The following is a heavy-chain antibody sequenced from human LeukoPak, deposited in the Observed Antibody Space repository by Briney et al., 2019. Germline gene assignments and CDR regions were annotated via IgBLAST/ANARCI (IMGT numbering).Heavy chain of an antibody. Sequence: ASVKVSCKASGYTFTSYYMHWVRQAPGQGLEWMGIINPSGGSTSYAQKFQGRGTMTRDTSTSTVYMELSSLRSEDTAVYYCARGPYGDLTLYRFDPWGQGTLVTVSS. CDR3: ARGPYGDLTLYRFDP. V-gene: IGHV1-46*01. CDR1: GYTFTSYY. J-gene: IGHJ5*02. CDR2: INPSGGST. D-gene: IGHD4-17*01.